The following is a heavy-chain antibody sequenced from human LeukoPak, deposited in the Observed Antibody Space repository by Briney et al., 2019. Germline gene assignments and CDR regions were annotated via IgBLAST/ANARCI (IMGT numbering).Heavy chain of an antibody. V-gene: IGHV3-33*06. CDR1: GFTFSSYG. CDR2: IWYDGSNK. Sequence: GGSLRLSCAASGFTFSSYGMHWVRQAPGKGLEWVAVIWYDGSNKYYADSVKGRFTISRDNSKNTLYLQMNSLRAEDTAVYYCAKDHVEMADELFDYWGQGTLVTVPS. J-gene: IGHJ4*02. D-gene: IGHD5-24*01. CDR3: AKDHVEMADELFDY.